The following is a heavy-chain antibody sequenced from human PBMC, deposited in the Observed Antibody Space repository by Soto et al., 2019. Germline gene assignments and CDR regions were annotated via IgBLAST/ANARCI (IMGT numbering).Heavy chain of an antibody. CDR2: IYYSGST. J-gene: IGHJ6*03. V-gene: IGHV4-59*08. CDR1: GGSISSYC. Sequence: SETLSLTCTVSGGSISSYCWSWIRQPPWKGLEWIGYIYYSGSTNYNPSLKSRVTISVDTSKNQFSLKLSSVTAADTAVYYCARQGYNWNYGYYYYMDVWGKGTTITVSS. CDR3: ARQGYNWNYGYYYYMDV. D-gene: IGHD1-7*01.